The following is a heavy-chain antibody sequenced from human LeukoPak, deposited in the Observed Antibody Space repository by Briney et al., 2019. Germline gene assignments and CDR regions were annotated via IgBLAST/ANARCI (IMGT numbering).Heavy chain of an antibody. D-gene: IGHD6-13*01. J-gene: IGHJ6*03. Sequence: ASVKVSCKASGYTFTSYAMNWVRQAPAQGLEWMGWINTNTGNPTYAQGFTGRFVFSLDTSVSTAYLQISSLKAEDTAVYYCARSPGSSWYYYYYMDVWGKGTTVTVSS. V-gene: IGHV7-4-1*02. CDR2: INTNTGNP. CDR1: GYTFTSYA. CDR3: ARSPGSSWYYYYYMDV.